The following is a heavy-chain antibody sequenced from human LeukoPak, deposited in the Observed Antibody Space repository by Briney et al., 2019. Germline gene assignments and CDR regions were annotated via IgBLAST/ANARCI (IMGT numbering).Heavy chain of an antibody. J-gene: IGHJ3*01. CDR1: GFSISNYG. CDR2: IRSDSSTK. Sequence: GGSLRLSCAGSGFSISNYGMNWVRQAPGKGLEWLSYIRSDSSTKYYADSVEGRFTISRDNAQNSLYLQMNSLIYEDSGVYFCARPYSRWHGDFDVWGQGTMVTVSS. V-gene: IGHV3-48*02. D-gene: IGHD6-13*01. CDR3: ARPYSRWHGDFDV.